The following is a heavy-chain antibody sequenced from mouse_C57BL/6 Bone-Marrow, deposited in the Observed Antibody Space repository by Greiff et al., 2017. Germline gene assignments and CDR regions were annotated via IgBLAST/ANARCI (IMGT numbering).Heavy chain of an antibody. V-gene: IGHV1-55*01. CDR1: GYTFTSYW. CDR2: IYPGSGST. Sequence: QVHVKQSGAELVKPGASVKMSCKASGYTFTSYWITWVKQRPGQGLEWIGDIYPGSGSTNYNEKFKSKATLTVDTSSSTAYMQLSSLTSEDSAVYDGASPYYSNYWYFDVWGTGTTVTVSS. J-gene: IGHJ1*03. D-gene: IGHD2-5*01. CDR3: ASPYYSNYWYFDV.